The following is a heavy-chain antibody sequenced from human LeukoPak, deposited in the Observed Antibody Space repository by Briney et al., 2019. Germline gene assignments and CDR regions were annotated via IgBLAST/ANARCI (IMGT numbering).Heavy chain of an antibody. CDR1: GFTFSSYA. CDR3: AKDRATRTTRIIYYYGMDF. V-gene: IGHV3-23*01. Sequence: GGSLRLSCAASGFTFSSYAMSWVRQAPGKGLEWVSAISGSGGSTYYADSVKGRFTISRDNSKNTLYLQMNSLRAEDTAVYYCAKDRATRTTRIIYYYGMDFWRQAPTVTVSS. CDR2: ISGSGGST. D-gene: IGHD1-1*01. J-gene: IGHJ6*02.